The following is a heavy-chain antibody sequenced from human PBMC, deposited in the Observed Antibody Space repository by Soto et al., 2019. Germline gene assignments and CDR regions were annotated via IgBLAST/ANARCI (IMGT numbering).Heavy chain of an antibody. Sequence: VKVSCKASGYTLTSYGISWVRQAPGQGLEWMGWISAYNGNTNYAQKLQGRVTMTTDTSTSTAYMELRSLKSDDTAVYYCARDWTGTGWYKLSDNNAFDIWGQGTMVTVSS. CDR2: ISAYNGNT. D-gene: IGHD6-19*01. J-gene: IGHJ3*02. V-gene: IGHV1-18*01. CDR1: GYTLTSYG. CDR3: ARDWTGTGWYKLSDNNAFDI.